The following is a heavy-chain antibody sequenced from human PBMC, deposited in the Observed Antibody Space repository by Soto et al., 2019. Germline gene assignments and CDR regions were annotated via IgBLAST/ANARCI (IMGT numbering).Heavy chain of an antibody. CDR1: GYSFTSYW. J-gene: IGHJ6*02. D-gene: IGHD5-18*01. V-gene: IGHV5-10-1*01. CDR3: ARTSMQSRGYSYGHGGMDV. CDR2: IDPSDSYT. Sequence: EVQLVQSGAEVKKPGESLRISCKGSGYSFTSYWISWVRQMPGKGLEWMGRIDPSDSYTNYSPYFQGHVTISADKSISTAYLQWSSLKASDTAMYYCARTSMQSRGYSYGHGGMDVWGQGTTVTVSS.